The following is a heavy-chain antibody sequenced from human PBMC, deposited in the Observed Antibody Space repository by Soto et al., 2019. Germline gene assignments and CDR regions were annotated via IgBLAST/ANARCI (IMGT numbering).Heavy chain of an antibody. V-gene: IGHV3-66*01. CDR1: GFTVSSKY. J-gene: IGHJ6*02. D-gene: IGHD2-15*01. Sequence: GGSLRLSCAASGFTVSSKYMSWVRQAPGKGLEWVSLIQSGGPTYYADSVKGRFTISRDTSENTLHLQMDSLRAEDTAVYYCARDDVLCDGGRCYGVPLYVWGQGTTVPVSS. CDR3: ARDDVLCDGGRCYGVPLYV. CDR2: IQSGGPT.